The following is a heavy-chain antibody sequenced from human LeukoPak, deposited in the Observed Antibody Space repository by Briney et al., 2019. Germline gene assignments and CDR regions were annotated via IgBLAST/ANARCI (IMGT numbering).Heavy chain of an antibody. Sequence: SETLSLTCTVSGDSISGYFWSWIRQTPGKGLEWIGYTHYSGATNYNPSLKSRVTMSVDTSKDQFSLKLSSMNAADTAMYYCARHRSPLESFHHWGQGTLVTVSS. CDR2: THYSGAT. D-gene: IGHD3-3*01. CDR1: GDSISGYF. V-gene: IGHV4-59*08. CDR3: ARHRSPLESFHH. J-gene: IGHJ1*01.